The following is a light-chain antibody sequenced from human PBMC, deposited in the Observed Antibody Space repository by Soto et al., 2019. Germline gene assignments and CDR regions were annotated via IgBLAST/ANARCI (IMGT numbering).Light chain of an antibody. CDR3: QQYNTYSSLT. V-gene: IGKV1-5*01. CDR2: DAS. CDR1: QSVSGW. Sequence: DIKMTQSPSTLSASVGDTVTVTCRASQSVSGWLAWYQQKLGRAPRLLIYDASSLESGVPSRFSGSGYGTEFTLTISSLQPDDFATYYCQQYNTYSSLTFGGGTKVDIK. J-gene: IGKJ4*01.